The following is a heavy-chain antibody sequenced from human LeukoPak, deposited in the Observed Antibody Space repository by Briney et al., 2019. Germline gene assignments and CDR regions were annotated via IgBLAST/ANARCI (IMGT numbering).Heavy chain of an antibody. Sequence: GSLRLSCAASGFSFSTYAMSWVRQAPGKGLEWVSAISAGGATIYYADSVKGRFTVSRDNSKNTLYLHMNSLRAEDTAIYYCAKDSGGTYFYYYYYMDVWGKGTTVTVSS. CDR3: AKDSGGTYFYYYYYMDV. CDR1: GFSFSTYA. J-gene: IGHJ6*03. V-gene: IGHV3-23*01. CDR2: ISAGGATI. D-gene: IGHD1-26*01.